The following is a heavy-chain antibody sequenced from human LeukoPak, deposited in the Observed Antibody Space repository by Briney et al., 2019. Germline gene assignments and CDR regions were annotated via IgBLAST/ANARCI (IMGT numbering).Heavy chain of an antibody. CDR2: IYHSGST. Sequence: SGTLSLTCAVSGGSISSSNWWSWVRQPPGKGLEWIGEIYHSGSTIYNPSLKRLVPISVHKPKNQFSLNLSSVTRADRSVYYCDRTTRGASYGYYYYYMDVWGKGTTVTVSS. CDR3: DRTTRGASYGYYYYYMDV. D-gene: IGHD5-18*01. CDR1: GGSISSSNW. J-gene: IGHJ6*03. V-gene: IGHV4-4*02.